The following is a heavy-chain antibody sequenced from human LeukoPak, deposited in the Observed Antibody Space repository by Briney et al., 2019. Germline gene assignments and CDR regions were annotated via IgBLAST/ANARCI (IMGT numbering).Heavy chain of an antibody. V-gene: IGHV1-2*02. J-gene: IGHJ5*01. D-gene: IGHD2-2*01. CDR2: INPNSGGT. CDR3: TRGVLPARFDF. Sequence: ASVKVSCKASGYTFSGYYIHWVRQAPGQGLEWMGWINPNSGGTNYAQNFHGRVTMTRDTSTSTVYMEVSRLTSDDTAVYYCTRGVLPARFDFWGQGTLVTVSS. CDR1: GYTFSGYY.